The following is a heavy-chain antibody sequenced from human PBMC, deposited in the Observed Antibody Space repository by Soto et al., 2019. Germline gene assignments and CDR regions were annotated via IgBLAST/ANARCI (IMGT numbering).Heavy chain of an antibody. D-gene: IGHD3-3*01. CDR1: GFTFDDYT. V-gene: IGHV3-43*01. CDR2: ISWDGGST. Sequence: DVQLVESGGVVVQPGGSLRLSCAASGFTFDDYTMHWVRQAPGKGLEWVSLISWDGGSTYYADSVKGRFTTSRENSKNSLYLEMKSLRTEDPALYYCAKGGGFLEWLFLFDYWGQGTLVTVSS. CDR3: AKGGGFLEWLFLFDY. J-gene: IGHJ4*02.